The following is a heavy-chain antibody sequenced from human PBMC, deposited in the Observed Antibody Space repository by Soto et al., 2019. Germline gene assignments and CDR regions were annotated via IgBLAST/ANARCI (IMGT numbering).Heavy chain of an antibody. J-gene: IGHJ4*02. CDR3: AREVTGYYYFDY. D-gene: IGHD5-18*01. CDR2: IYYSGST. Sequence: QVQLQESGPGLVKPSQTLSLTCTVSGGSISSGGYYWSWIRQHPGKGLEWIWYIYYSGSTYYNPSLKSRVTISVDTSKNQFSLKLSSVTAADTAVYYCAREVTGYYYFDYWGQGTLVTVSS. CDR1: GGSISSGGYY. V-gene: IGHV4-31*03.